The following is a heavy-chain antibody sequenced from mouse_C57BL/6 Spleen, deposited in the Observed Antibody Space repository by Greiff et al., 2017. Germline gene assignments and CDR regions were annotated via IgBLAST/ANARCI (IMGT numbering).Heavy chain of an antibody. CDR2: IYPGDGDT. CDR1: GYAFSSSW. J-gene: IGHJ4*01. D-gene: IGHD3-2*02. Sequence: VQLQQSGPELVKPGASVKISCKASGYAFSSSWMNWVKQRPGTGLEWIGRIYPGDGDTNYNGKFKGKATLTADKSSSTAYMQLSSLTSEDSAVYFCARSGSLYAMDYWGQGTSVTVSS. V-gene: IGHV1-82*01. CDR3: ARSGSLYAMDY.